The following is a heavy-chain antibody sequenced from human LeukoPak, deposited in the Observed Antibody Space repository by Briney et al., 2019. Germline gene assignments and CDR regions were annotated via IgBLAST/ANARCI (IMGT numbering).Heavy chain of an antibody. Sequence: GASVKVSCKASGYTFTGYYMHWVRQAPGQGLEWMGWINPNSGGTNYAQKFQGRVTMTRDTSISTAYMELSRLRSDDTAVYYCARGNDILTGYYRLYFDCWGQGTLVTVSS. CDR2: INPNSGGT. CDR1: GYTFTGYY. J-gene: IGHJ4*02. D-gene: IGHD3-9*01. CDR3: ARGNDILTGYYRLYFDC. V-gene: IGHV1-2*02.